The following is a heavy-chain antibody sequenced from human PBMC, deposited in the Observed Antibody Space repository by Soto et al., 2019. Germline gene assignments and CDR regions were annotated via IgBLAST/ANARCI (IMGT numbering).Heavy chain of an antibody. CDR2: ISGSGGST. CDR1: GFTFSIYA. CDR3: ASRQSFLIAVAGSHYFDY. Sequence: EVQLLESGGGLVQPGGSLRLSCAASGFTFSIYAISWVRQAPGKGLEWVSAISGSGGSTHYSVSVKGRFTISRDNSKHTLYLQMNSRIAEDPAVYYCASRQSFLIAVAGSHYFDYWGQGTLVTVTT. V-gene: IGHV3-23*01. J-gene: IGHJ4*02. D-gene: IGHD6-19*01.